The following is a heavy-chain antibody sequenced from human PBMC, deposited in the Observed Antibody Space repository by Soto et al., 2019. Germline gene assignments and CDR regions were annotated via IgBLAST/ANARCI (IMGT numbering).Heavy chain of an antibody. Sequence: EVQVLESGGGLVQPGGSLRLSCAASGFTFSSYAMKWVRQAPGKGLEWVSLIGESGTPTYYADSVKGRFAISRDNSGNTLSLEMYSLRAEDTAVYYWSSYIPGVRYYGMDVWGPGNTVTVSS. V-gene: IGHV3-23*01. J-gene: IGHJ6*02. CDR2: IGESGTPT. D-gene: IGHD2-2*01. CDR1: GFTFSSYA. CDR3: SSYIPGVRYYGMDV.